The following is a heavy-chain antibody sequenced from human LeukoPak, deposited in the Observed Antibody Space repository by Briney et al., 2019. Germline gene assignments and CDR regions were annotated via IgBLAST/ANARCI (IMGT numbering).Heavy chain of an antibody. CDR1: GFTFSSYS. D-gene: IGHD2-21*02. CDR3: ARESAYCGGDCPDY. V-gene: IGHV3-21*01. CDR2: ISNSSSYI. Sequence: AGGSLRLSCTASGFTFSSYSMNWVRQAPGKGLDWVSSISNSSSYIYYADSVKGRFTISRDNAKNSLYLQMNSLRAEDTAVYYCARESAYCGGDCPDYWGQGTLVTVSS. J-gene: IGHJ4*02.